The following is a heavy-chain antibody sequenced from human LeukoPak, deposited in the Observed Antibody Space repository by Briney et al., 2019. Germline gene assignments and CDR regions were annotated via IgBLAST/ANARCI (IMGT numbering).Heavy chain of an antibody. D-gene: IGHD3-22*01. CDR1: GFTFSDAW. J-gene: IGHJ4*02. CDR3: ARVGAAHYDSSGHFDY. CDR2: IKSKADGGTT. Sequence: GGSLRLSCAASGFTFSDAWMTWVRQAPGKGLEWVGRIKSKADGGTTDYAAPVKGRFTISRDDSENTLYLQMNSLRAEDTAVYYCARVGAAHYDSSGHFDYWGQGTLVTVSS. V-gene: IGHV3-15*01.